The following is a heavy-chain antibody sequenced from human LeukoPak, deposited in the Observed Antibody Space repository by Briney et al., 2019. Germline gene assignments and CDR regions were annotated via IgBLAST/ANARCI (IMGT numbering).Heavy chain of an antibody. D-gene: IGHD1-26*01. CDR2: INQDGSEK. V-gene: IGHV3-7*01. Sequence: GGSLKLSCAASGVTFSDHWMTWVRQTPGKGLEWVADINQDGSEKHSVDSVEGRFTISRDNDNNSMSLQMNKLRVEDTAVYYCARGATGTYWDWFDPWGQGTLVTVSS. CDR1: GVTFSDHW. CDR3: ARGATGTYWDWFDP. J-gene: IGHJ5*02.